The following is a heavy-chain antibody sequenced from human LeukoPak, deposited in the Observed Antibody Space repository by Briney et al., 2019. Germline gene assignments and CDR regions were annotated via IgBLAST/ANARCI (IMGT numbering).Heavy chain of an antibody. D-gene: IGHD2-2*01. J-gene: IGHJ4*02. Sequence: GGSLRLSCAASGFTFSSYAMHWVRQAPGKGLEWVAVISYDGSNKYYADSVKGRFTISRDNSKNTLYLQMNSLRAEDTAVYYCARDQSDCSSTSCYCDYWGQGTLVTVSS. V-gene: IGHV3-30-3*01. CDR2: ISYDGSNK. CDR1: GFTFSSYA. CDR3: ARDQSDCSSTSCYCDY.